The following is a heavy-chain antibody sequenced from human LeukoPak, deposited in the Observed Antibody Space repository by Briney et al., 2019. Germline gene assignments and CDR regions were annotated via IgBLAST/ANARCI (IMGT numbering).Heavy chain of an antibody. Sequence: SETLSLTCAVYGGSFSGYYWNWIRQPPGKGLEWIGEINHSGRTNYNPSLKSRVTISVDTSKKQFSLKLSSVTAADTAVYYCARGVDYYGVWGQGTLSPSPQ. CDR1: GGSFSGYY. D-gene: IGHD3-10*01. J-gene: IGHJ4*02. V-gene: IGHV4-34*01. CDR3: ARGVDYYGV. CDR2: INHSGRT.